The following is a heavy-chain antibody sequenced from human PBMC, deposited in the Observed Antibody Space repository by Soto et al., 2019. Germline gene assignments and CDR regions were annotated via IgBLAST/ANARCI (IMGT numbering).Heavy chain of an antibody. CDR2: INSDGSST. J-gene: IGHJ4*02. CDR3: AGYDFWSGYPNAL. CDR1: GFTFSSYW. D-gene: IGHD3-3*01. V-gene: IGHV3-74*01. Sequence: LRLSCAASGFTFSSYWMHWVRQAPGKGLVWVSRINSDGSSTSYADSVKGRFTISRDNAKNTLYLQMNSLRAEDTAVYYCAGYDFWSGYPNALWGQGTLVTVSS.